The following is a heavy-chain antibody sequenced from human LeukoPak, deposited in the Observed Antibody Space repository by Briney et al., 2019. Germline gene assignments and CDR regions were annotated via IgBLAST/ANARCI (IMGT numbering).Heavy chain of an antibody. V-gene: IGHV1-2*02. CDR3: ARTSCIISSDY. CDR2: INPNSGGT. Sequence: ASVKVSCKASGYTFTGYHVHWVRQAPGQGLEWMGWINPNSGGTNYAQKFQGRVTMTRDTSISTAYMELSSMRCDDTAVYYCARTSCIISSDYWGQGTLVTVSS. D-gene: IGHD2-8*01. CDR1: GYTFTGYH. J-gene: IGHJ4*02.